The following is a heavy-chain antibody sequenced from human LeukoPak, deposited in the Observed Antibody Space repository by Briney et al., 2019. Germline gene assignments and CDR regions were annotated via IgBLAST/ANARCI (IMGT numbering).Heavy chain of an antibody. CDR1: GYTFTSYY. D-gene: IGHD2-21*01. J-gene: IGHJ6*03. V-gene: IGHV1-46*01. Sequence: ASVKVSCKASGYTFTSYYMHWVRQAPGQGLEWMGIINPSGGSTSYAQKFQGRVTMTRDTSTSTVYMELSSLRSEDTAVYYCARDPGLFGDNGPGYYYYYMDVWGKGTTVTVSS. CDR3: ARDPGLFGDNGPGYYYYYMDV. CDR2: INPSGGST.